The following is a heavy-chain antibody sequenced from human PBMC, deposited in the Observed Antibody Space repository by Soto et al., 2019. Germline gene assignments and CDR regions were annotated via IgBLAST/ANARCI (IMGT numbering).Heavy chain of an antibody. D-gene: IGHD3-10*01. CDR3: ASPTGGQWCGDLLFNDDAFDI. CDR1: GGSISSSSYY. Sequence: SETLSLTCTVSGGSISSSSYYWGWIRQPPGKGLEWIGSIYYSGSTYYNPSLKSRVTISVDTSKNQFSLKLSSVTAADTAVYYCASPTGGQWCGDLLFNDDAFDIWGQGTIVTAS. J-gene: IGHJ3*02. CDR2: IYYSGST. V-gene: IGHV4-39*01.